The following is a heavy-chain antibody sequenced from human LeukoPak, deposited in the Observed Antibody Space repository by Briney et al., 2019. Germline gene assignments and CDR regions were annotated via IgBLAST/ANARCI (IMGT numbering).Heavy chain of an antibody. CDR3: AKGLYRGPTGAV. D-gene: IGHD3-9*01. Sequence: GGSLRLSCAAPGFTFSSYAMSWVRQAPGKGLEWVSAISGSGGSTYYADSVKGRFTISRDNSKNTLYLQMNSLRAEDTAVYYCAKGLYRGPTGAVWGRGTTVTVSS. CDR1: GFTFSSYA. CDR2: ISGSGGST. J-gene: IGHJ6*02. V-gene: IGHV3-23*01.